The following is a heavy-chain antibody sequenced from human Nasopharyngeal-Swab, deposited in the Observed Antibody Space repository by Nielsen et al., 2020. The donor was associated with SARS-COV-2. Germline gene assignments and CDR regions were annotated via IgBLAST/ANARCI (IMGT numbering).Heavy chain of an antibody. V-gene: IGHV4-39*01. Sequence: SETLSLTYTVSGGSISSSSYYWGWIRQPPGKGLEWIGSIYYSGSTYYNPSLKSRVTISVDTSKNQFSLKLSSVTAADTAVYYCARRQGGWLQAVHYFDYWGQGTLVTVSS. J-gene: IGHJ4*02. CDR1: GGSISSSSYY. CDR2: IYYSGST. D-gene: IGHD5-24*01. CDR3: ARRQGGWLQAVHYFDY.